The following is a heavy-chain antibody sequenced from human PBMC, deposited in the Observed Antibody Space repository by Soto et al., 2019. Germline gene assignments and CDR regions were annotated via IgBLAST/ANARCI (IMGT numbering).Heavy chain of an antibody. V-gene: IGHV1-18*01. Sequence: QAQLVHSGDEVKELGASVKVSCKASGYTFVSHGISWVRQAPGQVFEWMGWISADNDNGNSAQKFQDRVTITVATSTNTAYMELRNLTSDDTALYYCVRDAWQQPPGDVWGQGTLVTVSS. CDR1: GYTFVSHG. CDR3: VRDAWQQPPGDV. CDR2: ISADNDNG. D-gene: IGHD2-21*01. J-gene: IGHJ4*02.